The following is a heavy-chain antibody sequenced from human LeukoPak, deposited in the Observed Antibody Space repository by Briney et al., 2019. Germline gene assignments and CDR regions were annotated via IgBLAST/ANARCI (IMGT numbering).Heavy chain of an antibody. V-gene: IGHV4-59*01. D-gene: IGHD4-23*01. CDR3: AKEGGHSGWFDP. CDR2: IHYSGST. CDR1: GGSISSNY. Sequence: PSETLSLTCTVSGGSISSNYWSWIRQPPGKGLEWLADIHYSGSTNYNPSLKSRLTISLDTSKNHLSLKVSSVTAADTAVYYCAKEGGHSGWFDPWGQGTLVTVSS. J-gene: IGHJ5*02.